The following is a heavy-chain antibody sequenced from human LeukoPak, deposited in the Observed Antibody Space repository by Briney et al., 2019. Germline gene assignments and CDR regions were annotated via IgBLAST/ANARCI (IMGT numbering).Heavy chain of an antibody. J-gene: IGHJ4*02. CDR1: GYTFTSYG. Sequence: GASVKVSCKASGYTFTSYGISWVRQAPGQGLEWMGWISAYNGNTNYAQKLQGRVTMTTDTSTSTAYMELRSLRSDDTAVYYCARLHYDILTGYYTHFDYWGQGTLVTVSS. D-gene: IGHD3-9*01. CDR3: ARLHYDILTGYYTHFDY. CDR2: ISAYNGNT. V-gene: IGHV1-18*01.